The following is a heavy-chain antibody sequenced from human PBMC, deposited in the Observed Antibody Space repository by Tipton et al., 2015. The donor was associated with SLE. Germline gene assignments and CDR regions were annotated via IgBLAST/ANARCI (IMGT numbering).Heavy chain of an antibody. V-gene: IGHV4-59*08. Sequence: TLSLTCTVSGGSISSYYWSWIRQPPGKGLEWIGYIYYSGSTNYNPSLKSRVTISVDTSKNQFSLKLSSVTAADTAVYYCASGGRGAMEFDYWGQGTLVTVSS. CDR3: ASGGRGAMEFDY. CDR2: IYYSGST. J-gene: IGHJ4*02. CDR1: GGSISSYY. D-gene: IGHD3-10*01.